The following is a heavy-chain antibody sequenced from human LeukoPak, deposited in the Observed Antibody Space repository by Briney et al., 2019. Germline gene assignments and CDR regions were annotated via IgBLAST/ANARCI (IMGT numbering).Heavy chain of an antibody. V-gene: IGHV4-34*01. Sequence: PSETLSLTCAVYGGSFSGYYWSWIRQPPGKGLEWIGEINHSGSTNYNPSLKSRVTISVDTSKNQFSLKLSSVTAADTAVYYCATRGTGTTSNNWFDPWGQGTLVTVSS. D-gene: IGHD1-7*01. CDR2: INHSGST. CDR1: GGSFSGYY. CDR3: ATRGTGTTSNNWFDP. J-gene: IGHJ5*02.